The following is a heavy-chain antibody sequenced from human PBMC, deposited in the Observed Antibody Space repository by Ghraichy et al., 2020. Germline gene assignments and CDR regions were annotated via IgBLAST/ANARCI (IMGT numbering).Heavy chain of an antibody. J-gene: IGHJ6*03. D-gene: IGHD3-3*01. Sequence: ESLNISCAVYGGSFSGYYWSWIRLPPGKGLEWIGEISHSGRTNYNPSLKSRLTISVDTSKNQFSLKLSSVTAADTATYYCARGRFGVVIIPYYYFHMDVWGRGTTVTVSS. CDR3: ARGRFGVVIIPYYYFHMDV. CDR2: ISHSGRT. V-gene: IGHV4-34*01. CDR1: GGSFSGYY.